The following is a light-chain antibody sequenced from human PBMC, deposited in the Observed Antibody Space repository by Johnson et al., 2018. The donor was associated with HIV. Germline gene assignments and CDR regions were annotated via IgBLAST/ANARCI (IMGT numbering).Light chain of an antibody. CDR1: SSNIGNNY. CDR2: ENN. V-gene: IGLV1-51*01. J-gene: IGLJ1*01. Sequence: QSVLTQPPSVSAAPGQKVTISCSGSSSNIGNNYVSWYQQLPGTAPKLLIYENNKRPSGIPDRFSGSKSGTSATLGITGLQTVDEADYYCGTWDSSLSAVFGTGTKVNVL. CDR3: GTWDSSLSAV.